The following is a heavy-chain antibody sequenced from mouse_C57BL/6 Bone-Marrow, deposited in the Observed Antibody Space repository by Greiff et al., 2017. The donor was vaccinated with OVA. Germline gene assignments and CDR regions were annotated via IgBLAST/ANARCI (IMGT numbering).Heavy chain of an antibody. V-gene: IGHV1-64*01. CDR2: IHPNSGST. Sequence: QVQLQQPGAELVKPGASVKLSCKASGYTFTSYWMHWVKQRPGQGLEWIGMIHPNSGSTNYNEKFKSKATLTVDKSSSTAYMQLRSLTSEDSAVYYCARDDGYPFDYWGQGTTLTVSS. CDR3: ARDDGYPFDY. CDR1: GYTFTSYW. J-gene: IGHJ2*01. D-gene: IGHD2-3*01.